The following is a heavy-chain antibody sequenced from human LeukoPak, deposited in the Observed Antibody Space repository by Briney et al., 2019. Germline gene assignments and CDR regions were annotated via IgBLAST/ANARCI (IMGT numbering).Heavy chain of an antibody. V-gene: IGHV3-23*01. Sequence: GGSLRLSCAASGFTVSSNAMTWVRQAPGKGLEWVSVISGSGGSTYYTDSVKGRFTLSRDNSKNTLYLQMSSLRDEDTAVYYCAKSIGGVVVVAADYWGQGTQVTVSS. J-gene: IGHJ4*02. CDR1: GFTVSSNA. CDR3: AKSIGGVVVVAADY. D-gene: IGHD2-15*01. CDR2: ISGSGGST.